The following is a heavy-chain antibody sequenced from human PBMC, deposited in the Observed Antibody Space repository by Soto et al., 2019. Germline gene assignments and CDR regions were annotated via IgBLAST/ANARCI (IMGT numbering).Heavy chain of an antibody. D-gene: IGHD6-13*01. CDR1: GGSISSGGYY. V-gene: IGHV4-31*03. J-gene: IGHJ4*02. Sequence: QVQLQESGPGLLKPSQTLSLTCTVSGGSISSGGYYWSWIRQHPGKDLEWIGYIYYSGSTYYNPSLQSRVTLSVDTSKNQLFLELSSVTAADTAVYYCARDVGIAAVDNHIFDYWGQGTLVTVSS. CDR2: IYYSGST. CDR3: ARDVGIAAVDNHIFDY.